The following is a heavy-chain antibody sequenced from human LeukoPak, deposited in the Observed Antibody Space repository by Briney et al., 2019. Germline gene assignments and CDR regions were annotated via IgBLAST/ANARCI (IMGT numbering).Heavy chain of an antibody. V-gene: IGHV3-21*01. CDR1: GFTFSNAW. CDR3: ARDRERRNYFDY. Sequence: GGSLRLSCAASGFTFSNAWMSWVRQAPGKGLEWVSSISSSSSYIYYADSVKGRFTISRDNAKNSLYLQMNSLRAEDTAVYYCARDRERRNYFDYWGQGTLVTVSS. J-gene: IGHJ4*02. CDR2: ISSSSSYI. D-gene: IGHD1-26*01.